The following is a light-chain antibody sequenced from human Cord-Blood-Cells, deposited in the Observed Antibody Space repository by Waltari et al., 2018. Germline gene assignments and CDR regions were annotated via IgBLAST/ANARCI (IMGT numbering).Light chain of an antibody. V-gene: IGLV3-21*04. CDR2: YDS. CDR1: HIGRKS. J-gene: IGLJ1*01. Sequence: SYVLTQPPSVSVAPGKPARITCGGNHIGRKSVPWYQQKPGQAPVLVIYYDSDRPSGIPERFSGSNSGNMATLTISRVEAGDEADYYCQVWDSSSDHYVFGTGTKVTVL. CDR3: QVWDSSSDHYV.